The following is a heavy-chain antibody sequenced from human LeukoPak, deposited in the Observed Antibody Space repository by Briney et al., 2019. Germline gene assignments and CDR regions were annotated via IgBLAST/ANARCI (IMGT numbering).Heavy chain of an antibody. J-gene: IGHJ4*02. CDR2: IWYDGSNK. Sequence: GGSLRLSCAASGFTFSSYGMHWVRQAPGKGLEWVAVIWYDGSNKYYADSVKGRFTISRDNSKNTLYLQMKSLRAEDTAVYYCARGAIVGGFDYWGQGTLVTVSS. CDR1: GFTFSSYG. D-gene: IGHD3-16*01. CDR3: ARGAIVGGFDY. V-gene: IGHV3-33*01.